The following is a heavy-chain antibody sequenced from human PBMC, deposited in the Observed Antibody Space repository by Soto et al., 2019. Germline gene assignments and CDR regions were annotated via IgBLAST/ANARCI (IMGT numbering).Heavy chain of an antibody. Sequence: SETLSLTCTVSGGSISSGGYYWSWIRQHPGKGLEWIGYIYYSGSTYYNPSLKSRVTISVDTSKNQFSLKLSSVTAADTAVYYCARDQGADYGGNHPPPWYYGMDVWGQGTTVTVSS. CDR2: IYYSGST. CDR1: GGSISSGGYY. J-gene: IGHJ6*02. V-gene: IGHV4-31*03. D-gene: IGHD4-17*01. CDR3: ARDQGADYGGNHPPPWYYGMDV.